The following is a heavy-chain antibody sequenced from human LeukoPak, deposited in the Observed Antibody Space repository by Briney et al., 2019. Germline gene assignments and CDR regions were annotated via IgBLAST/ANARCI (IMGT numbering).Heavy chain of an antibody. J-gene: IGHJ4*02. V-gene: IGHV4-59*01. Sequence: SETLSLTCTVSGGSISSYYWSWIRQPPGKGLEWIGYIYDSGSTNYNPSLKSRVTISVDTSKKQFSLKLSSVTAADTAVYYCARSYSSPSPLSYYWGQGTLVTVSS. CDR1: GGSISSYY. CDR3: ARSYSSPSPLSYY. D-gene: IGHD6-6*01. CDR2: IYDSGST.